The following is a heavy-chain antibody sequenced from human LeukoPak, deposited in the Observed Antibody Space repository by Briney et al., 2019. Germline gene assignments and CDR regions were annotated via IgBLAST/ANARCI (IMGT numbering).Heavy chain of an antibody. Sequence: GASVTLSCKASGYTFTSYGISWVRQARGQALEWMGWISAYNGNTNYAQKLQGRVTMTTDTSTSTAYMELRSLRSDDTAVYYCARVHSSSWYEGFDYWGQGTLVTVSS. J-gene: IGHJ4*02. V-gene: IGHV1-18*01. CDR1: GYTFTSYG. CDR2: ISAYNGNT. D-gene: IGHD6-13*01. CDR3: ARVHSSSWYEGFDY.